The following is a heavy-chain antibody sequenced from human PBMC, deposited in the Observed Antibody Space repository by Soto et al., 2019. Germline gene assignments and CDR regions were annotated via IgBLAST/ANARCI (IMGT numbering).Heavy chain of an antibody. CDR3: ATGVVVTVVPDYYMDV. J-gene: IGHJ6*03. Sequence: GGSLRLSCAASGFTFSSYAMSWVRQAPGKGLEWVSAISGSGGSTYYADSVKGRFTISRDNSKNTLYLQMNSLRAEDTAVYYCATGVVVTVVPDYYMDVWGKGTTVTVSS. V-gene: IGHV3-23*01. CDR1: GFTFSSYA. CDR2: ISGSGGST. D-gene: IGHD2-15*01.